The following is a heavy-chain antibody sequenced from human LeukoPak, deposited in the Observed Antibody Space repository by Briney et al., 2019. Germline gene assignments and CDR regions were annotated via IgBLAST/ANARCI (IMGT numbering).Heavy chain of an antibody. CDR3: ARDPGGVGATGY. J-gene: IGHJ4*02. V-gene: IGHV1-3*03. CDR2: INAGNGNT. D-gene: IGHD1-26*01. Sequence: ASVKVSCKASGYTFTNYALHWVRQAPGQRLEWMGWINAGNGNTKYSEEFQGRVTITRDTSASTAYMELSSLRSEDMAVYYCARDPGGVGATGYWGQGTLVTVSS. CDR1: GYTFTNYA.